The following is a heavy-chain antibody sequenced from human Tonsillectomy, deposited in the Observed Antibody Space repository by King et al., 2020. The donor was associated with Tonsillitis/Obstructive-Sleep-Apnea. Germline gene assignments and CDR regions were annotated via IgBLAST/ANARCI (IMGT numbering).Heavy chain of an antibody. Sequence: VQLVQSGAEVKKPGASVKVSCKASGYTFTSYGISWVRQVPGQGLEWMGWISSYNGDTNSAQKLQGRVTMTTDTSSSTAYMELRSLRSDDTAVYYCARDRRGISALRRGSDAFDIWGQGTMVTVSS. CDR1: GYTFTSYG. CDR3: ARDRRGISALRRGSDAFDI. J-gene: IGHJ3*02. V-gene: IGHV1-18*01. CDR2: ISSYNGDT. D-gene: IGHD6-6*01.